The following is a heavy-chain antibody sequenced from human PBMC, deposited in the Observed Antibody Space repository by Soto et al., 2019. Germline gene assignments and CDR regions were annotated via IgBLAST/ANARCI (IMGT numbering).Heavy chain of an antibody. D-gene: IGHD1-26*01. CDR3: ARSPLVGATTILLGYFQH. J-gene: IGHJ1*01. Sequence: ASVKVSCKASGYTFTSYGISWVRQAPGQGLEWMGWISAYNGNTNYAQKLQGRVTMTTDTSTSTAYMELRSLRSDDTAVYYCARSPLVGATTILLGYFQHWGQGTLVTVS. CDR1: GYTFTSYG. CDR2: ISAYNGNT. V-gene: IGHV1-18*04.